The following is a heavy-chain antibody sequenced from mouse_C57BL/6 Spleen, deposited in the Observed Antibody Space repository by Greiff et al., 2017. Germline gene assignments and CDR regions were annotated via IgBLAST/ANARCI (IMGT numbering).Heavy chain of an antibody. CDR3: ARWGSNYDDDY. CDR2: IYPGDGDT. J-gene: IGHJ2*01. V-gene: IGHV1-80*01. CDR1: GYAFSSYW. D-gene: IGHD2-5*01. Sequence: VQLQQSGAELVKPGASVKISCKASGYAFSSYWMNWVKQRPGKGLEWIGQIYPGDGDTNYNGKFKGKATLTADNSSSTAYMQLSSLTSEDSAVYFCARWGSNYDDDYWGQGTTLTVSS.